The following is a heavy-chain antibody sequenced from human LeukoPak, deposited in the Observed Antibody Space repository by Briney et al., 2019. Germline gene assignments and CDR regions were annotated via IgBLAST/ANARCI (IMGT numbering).Heavy chain of an antibody. Sequence: ASVKVSCKASGYTFTGYYMHWVRQAPGQGLEWMGWINPNSGGTNYAQKFQGRVTMTRDTSISTAYMELSRLRSDDTAVYYCARGNYGGNLGAFDIWGQGTMVTASS. CDR3: ARGNYGGNLGAFDI. CDR1: GYTFTGYY. CDR2: INPNSGGT. D-gene: IGHD4-17*01. J-gene: IGHJ3*02. V-gene: IGHV1-2*02.